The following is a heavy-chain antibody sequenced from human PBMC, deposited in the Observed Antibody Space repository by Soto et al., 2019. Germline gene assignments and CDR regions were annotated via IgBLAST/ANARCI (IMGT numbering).Heavy chain of an antibody. CDR3: ARGIVGATTGSFYYYGMDV. CDR2: IIPIFGTA. V-gene: IGHV1-69*06. D-gene: IGHD1-26*01. Sequence: SVKVSCKASGGTFSSYAISWVRQAPGQGLEWMGGIIPIFGTANYAQKFQGRVTITADKSTSTAYMELSSLRSEDTAVYYCARGIVGATTGSFYYYGMDVWGQGTTVTVSS. J-gene: IGHJ6*02. CDR1: GGTFSSYA.